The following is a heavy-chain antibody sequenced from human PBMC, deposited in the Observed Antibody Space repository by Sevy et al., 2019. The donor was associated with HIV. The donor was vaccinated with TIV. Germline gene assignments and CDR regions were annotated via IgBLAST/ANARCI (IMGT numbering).Heavy chain of an antibody. CDR3: ARDRGVGTSSYGMDV. D-gene: IGHD1-26*01. CDR1: GFIFSHYS. CDR2: ISTSSTYI. Sequence: GRSLRLSCTASGFIFSHYSMNWVRQAPGKGLEWVSSISTSSTYIYYADSVKGRFTISRDNAKNLLYLQMNSLRAEDTAVYQCARDRGVGTSSYGMDVWGQGTTVTVSS. J-gene: IGHJ6*02. V-gene: IGHV3-21*01.